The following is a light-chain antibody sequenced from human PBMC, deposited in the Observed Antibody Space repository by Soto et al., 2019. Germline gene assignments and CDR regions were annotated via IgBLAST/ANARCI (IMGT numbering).Light chain of an antibody. CDR1: RSFASSY. Sequence: EIVLTQSPVTLFLSPGERATLSCRASRSFASSYLGWYQQKPGQAPRLLIYAASTRATGIPDRFSGSGSATDFTLTISRLEPEDSAVYYCLHYDSSPPYTFGQGTKLEIK. CDR2: AAS. J-gene: IGKJ2*01. CDR3: LHYDSSPPYT. V-gene: IGKV3-20*01.